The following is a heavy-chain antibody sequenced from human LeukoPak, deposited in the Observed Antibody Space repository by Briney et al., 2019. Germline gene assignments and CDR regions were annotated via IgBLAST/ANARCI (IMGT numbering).Heavy chain of an antibody. CDR2: IYYSGST. V-gene: IGHV4-61*01. D-gene: IGHD3-10*01. CDR3: ARVEPGGYFDY. CDR1: GGSVSSGSYY. J-gene: IGHJ4*02. Sequence: PSETLSLTCTVSGGSVSSGSYYWSWIRQPPGKGLEWIGYIYYSGSTNYNPSLKSRVTISVDTSKNQFSLKLSSVTAADTAVYYSARVEPGGYFDYWGQGTLVTVSS.